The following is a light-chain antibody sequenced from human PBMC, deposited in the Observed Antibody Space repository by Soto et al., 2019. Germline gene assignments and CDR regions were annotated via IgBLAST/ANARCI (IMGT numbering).Light chain of an antibody. J-gene: IGKJ1*01. V-gene: IGKV3-20*01. CDR1: QSVDTTF. Sequence: EMVLTQSPGSLSLSPGQRATLSCRASQSVDTTFFAWYQKKPGQAPRLLIYGASKMATGIPDRFSGSGSGTDFTLILSRLEPEDFAMYYCQQYMSSVTFGQGTKVAIK. CDR2: GAS. CDR3: QQYMSSVT.